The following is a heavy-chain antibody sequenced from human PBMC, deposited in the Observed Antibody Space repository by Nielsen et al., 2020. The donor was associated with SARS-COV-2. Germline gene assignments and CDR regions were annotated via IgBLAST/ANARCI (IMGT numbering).Heavy chain of an antibody. V-gene: IGHV5-51*01. Sequence: GESLKISCKVSGYSFISCWIGWVRQMPGTGLEWMGIIYPGDSDTRYSPSFQGQVTISADKTISTAYLQWSSLKASDTAVYFCASNYDSSGYYYDSLVAYWGQGTVVTVSS. CDR3: ASNYDSSGYYYDSLVAY. J-gene: IGHJ4*02. CDR2: IYPGDSDT. CDR1: GYSFISCW. D-gene: IGHD3-22*01.